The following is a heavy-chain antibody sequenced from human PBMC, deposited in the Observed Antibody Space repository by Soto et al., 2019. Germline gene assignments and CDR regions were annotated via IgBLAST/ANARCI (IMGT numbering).Heavy chain of an antibody. Sequence: VDSLKISCKSSGYSFTNYWITWMRQTPGKGLECMGMIDPSDSYSNYSPSFRGHVTMSVDKSISSAYLQFSSLKASDTAMYHCARHRDILSGYSAADNWGQGTQVTVSS. CDR2: IDPSDSYS. CDR3: ARHRDILSGYSAADN. J-gene: IGHJ4*02. V-gene: IGHV5-10-1*01. D-gene: IGHD3-9*01. CDR1: GYSFTNYW.